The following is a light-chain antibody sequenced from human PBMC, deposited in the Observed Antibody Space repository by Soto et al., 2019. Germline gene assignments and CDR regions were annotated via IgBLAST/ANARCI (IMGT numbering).Light chain of an antibody. CDR2: DVS. CDR3: QQYGSSPT. J-gene: IGKJ1*01. Sequence: EIVLTQSPGTLSLSPGERATLSCRSSQSVSSSYLAWYQQKPGQAPRLLIYDVSSRATGIPDRFSRSGSGTDFTLTISRLEPEDFAVYYCQQYGSSPTFGQGTKVEIK. V-gene: IGKV3-20*01. CDR1: QSVSSSY.